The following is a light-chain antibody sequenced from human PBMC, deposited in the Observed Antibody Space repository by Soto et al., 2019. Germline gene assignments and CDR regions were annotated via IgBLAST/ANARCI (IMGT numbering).Light chain of an antibody. Sequence: QSSLTQPPSVSGSPGQSVAISCTGTSSDVGSYNRVSWYQQPPGTAPKLMSFDVSNRPSGVPDRFSGSKSGNTASLTISGLQAEDEDYYYCSSYTTSSTYVFGTGTKVTVL. V-gene: IGLV2-18*02. CDR2: DVS. CDR3: SSYTTSSTYV. J-gene: IGLJ1*01. CDR1: SSDVGSYNR.